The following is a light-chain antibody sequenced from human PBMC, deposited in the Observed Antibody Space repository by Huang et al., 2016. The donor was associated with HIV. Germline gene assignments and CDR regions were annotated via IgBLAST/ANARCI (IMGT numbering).Light chain of an antibody. Sequence: IVMTQSPATLSVSPGERATLSCRASQSIFSNLAWYQPKPGQAPRLLNYGASTRATGVQDRFIGSGSGTEFTLTISSLQSEDFAVYYCQQYDNWPRGGFGQGTRVDIK. CDR1: QSIFSN. J-gene: IGKJ1*01. CDR2: GAS. V-gene: IGKV3-15*01. CDR3: QQYDNWPRGG.